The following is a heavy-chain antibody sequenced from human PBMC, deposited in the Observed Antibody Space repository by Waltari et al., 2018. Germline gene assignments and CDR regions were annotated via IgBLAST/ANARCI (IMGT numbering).Heavy chain of an antibody. Sequence: QVQLQESGPGLVKPSETLSLTCAVSGYSISSGYYWGWIRQPPGKGLEWIGSIYHSGSTYYTPSLKSRVTIAVDTSKTQFSLKLSSVTAADTAVYYCARQVGNIVSLIDYWGQGTLVTVSS. V-gene: IGHV4-38-2*01. CDR2: IYHSGST. CDR1: GYSISSGYY. CDR3: ARQVGNIVSLIDY. D-gene: IGHD5-12*01. J-gene: IGHJ4*02.